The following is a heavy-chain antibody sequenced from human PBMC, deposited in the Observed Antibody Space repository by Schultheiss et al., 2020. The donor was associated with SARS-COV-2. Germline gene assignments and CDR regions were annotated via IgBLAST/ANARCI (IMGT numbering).Heavy chain of an antibody. D-gene: IGHD4-11*01. J-gene: IGHJ4*02. CDR3: VSDYTSGY. CDR1: GFSFNNAW. CDR2: INQDGTTT. Sequence: GGSLRLSCAASGFSFNNAWMTWVRQAPEKGLEWVANINQDGTTTYYVDSVKGRFTISRDNTKNSLYLQLNSLRAEDTAVYYCVSDYTSGYWGQGTLVTVSS. V-gene: IGHV3-7*03.